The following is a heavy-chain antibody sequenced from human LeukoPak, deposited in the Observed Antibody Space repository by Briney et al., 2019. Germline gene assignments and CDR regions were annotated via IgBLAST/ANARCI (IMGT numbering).Heavy chain of an antibody. CDR1: GFTFSSYW. CDR2: IKQDGSEK. D-gene: IGHD3-3*01. Sequence: GGSLRLSCAASGFTFSSYWMSWVRQAPGKGLEWVANIKQDGSEKYYVDSVKGRFTISRDNAKNSLYLQMNSLGAEDTAVYYCARGYDFWSGYYPAWFDPWGQGTLVTVSS. CDR3: ARGYDFWSGYYPAWFDP. J-gene: IGHJ5*02. V-gene: IGHV3-7*01.